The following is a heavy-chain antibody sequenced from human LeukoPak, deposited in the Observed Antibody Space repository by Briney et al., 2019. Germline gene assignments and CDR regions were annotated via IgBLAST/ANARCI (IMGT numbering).Heavy chain of an antibody. CDR1: GGTFSSYA. Sequence: GSSVKVSCKASGGTFSSYAISWVRQAPGQGLEWMGRIISIFGTANYAQKFQGRVTTTTDESTSTAYMELSSLRSEDTAVYYCARDPGSLYFDYWGQGTLVTVSS. J-gene: IGHJ4*02. CDR2: IISIFGTA. CDR3: ARDPGSLYFDY. V-gene: IGHV1-69*05.